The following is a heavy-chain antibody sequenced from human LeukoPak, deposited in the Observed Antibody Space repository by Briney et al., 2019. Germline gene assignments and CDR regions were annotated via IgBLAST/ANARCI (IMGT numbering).Heavy chain of an antibody. J-gene: IGHJ4*02. CDR2: ISVYNGNT. D-gene: IGHD2-2*02. V-gene: IGHV1-18*01. CDR3: ARTCSSSSCYMVH. Sequence: ASVKVSCKASGYTFANFGITWVRQAPGQGLEWMGWISVYNGNTNYAQNLQGRVTLTTGTSTSTAYMELRSLRSDDTALCYCARTCSSSSCYMVHWGQGTLVTVSS. CDR1: GYTFANFG.